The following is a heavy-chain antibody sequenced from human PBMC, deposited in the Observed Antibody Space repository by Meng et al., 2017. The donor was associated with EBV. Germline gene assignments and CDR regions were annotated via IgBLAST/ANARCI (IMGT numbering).Heavy chain of an antibody. D-gene: IGHD3-10*01. CDR1: GGPFRYYA. Sequence: QVRLGQSAAEVKKPGRSVKVSFKTVGGPFRYYAISWVRQAPGQGLEWLGGSLPRLGAPNYAQKFHGRVKITADESTSTHYMDLSSLRSEDTAIYYCASESGRGYTPDYWGQGTLVTVSS. V-gene: IGHV1-69*01. CDR3: ASESGRGYTPDY. CDR2: SLPRLGAP. J-gene: IGHJ4*02.